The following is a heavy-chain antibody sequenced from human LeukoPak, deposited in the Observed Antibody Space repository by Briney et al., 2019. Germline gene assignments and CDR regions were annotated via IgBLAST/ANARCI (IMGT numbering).Heavy chain of an antibody. CDR3: AKEEEFEFTAIDI. V-gene: IGHV3-23*01. CDR2: IRGSGGST. D-gene: IGHD3-10*01. Sequence: GGSLRLSCAASGFTFSSYALSWVRQAPGKGLEWVSPIRGSGGSTYYADSVKGRFTISRDNSKNTLYLQMNSLRAEDTAVYYCAKEEEFEFTAIDIWGQGTMVTVS. J-gene: IGHJ3*02. CDR1: GFTFSSYA.